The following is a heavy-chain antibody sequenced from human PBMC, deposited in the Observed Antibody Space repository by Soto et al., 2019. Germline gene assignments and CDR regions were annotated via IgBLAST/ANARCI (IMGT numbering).Heavy chain of an antibody. CDR1: AFTFSSYA. CDR3: ARGPHYYGSGGLGSSFDF. V-gene: IGHV3-33*01. CDR2: IWYDGSNK. Sequence: QVQLVESGGGVVQPGRSLRLSCAASAFTFSSYAMHWVRQAPGKGLEWVAVIWYDGSNKYYADSVKGRFTISRDNSKNTLYLQMNSLRAEDTAVYYCARGPHYYGSGGLGSSFDFWGQGALVTVSS. D-gene: IGHD3-10*01. J-gene: IGHJ4*02.